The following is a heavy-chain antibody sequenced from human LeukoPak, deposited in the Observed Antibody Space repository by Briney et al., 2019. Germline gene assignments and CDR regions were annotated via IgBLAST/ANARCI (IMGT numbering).Heavy chain of an antibody. D-gene: IGHD2-2*01. Sequence: SETLSLTCTVSGSSISSSSYYWGWIRQPPGKGLEWIGSIYYSGSTYYNPSLKSRVTISIDTSKNQFSLKLSSVTAADTAVYYCARDPGYCSSTSCQPRGLFDYWGQGTLVTVSS. V-gene: IGHV4-39*07. CDR1: GSSISSSSYY. CDR2: IYYSGST. J-gene: IGHJ4*02. CDR3: ARDPGYCSSTSCQPRGLFDY.